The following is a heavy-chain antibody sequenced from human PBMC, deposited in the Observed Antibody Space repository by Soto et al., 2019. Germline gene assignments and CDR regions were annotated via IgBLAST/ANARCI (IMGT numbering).Heavy chain of an antibody. CDR3: ARGLRCSGGSCHWFDP. CDR2: INHSGST. D-gene: IGHD2-15*01. J-gene: IGHJ5*02. CDR1: GGSFSGYY. V-gene: IGHV4-34*01. Sequence: QVQLQQWGAGLLKPSETLSLTCAVYGGSFSGYYWSWIRQPPGKGLEWIGEINHSGSTNYNPSLKRRVTISLDTSKNQFSLKLSSVTAAETAVYCCARGLRCSGGSCHWFDPWGQGTLVTVSS.